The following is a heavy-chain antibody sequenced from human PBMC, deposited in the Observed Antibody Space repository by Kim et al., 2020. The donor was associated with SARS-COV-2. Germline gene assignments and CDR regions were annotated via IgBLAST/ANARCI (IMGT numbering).Heavy chain of an antibody. Sequence: GGSLRLSCAASGFTFSSYDMHWVRQATGKGLEWVSGIGIAGDTYYPGSVKGRFIISRDNAKNSLYLQMNSLRAGDTAVYYCARVSVVAATDAAFDIWGQGTMVTVSS. V-gene: IGHV3-13*01. CDR2: IGIAGDT. CDR3: ARVSVVAATDAAFDI. D-gene: IGHD2-15*01. J-gene: IGHJ3*02. CDR1: GFTFSSYD.